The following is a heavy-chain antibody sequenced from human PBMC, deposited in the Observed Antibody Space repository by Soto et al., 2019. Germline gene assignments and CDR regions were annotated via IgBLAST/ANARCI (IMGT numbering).Heavy chain of an antibody. V-gene: IGHV3-53*01. CDR1: GFTVSSNY. Sequence: GGSLRLSCAASGFTVSSNYMSSVRQAPGKGLEWVSVIYSGGSTYDADSVKGRITISRDNAKDTLYLQMNSLRAEDTAVYDCAIDYVGAPDYGGHGTLVTVSS. CDR2: IYSGGST. J-gene: IGHJ4*01. D-gene: IGHD1-26*01. CDR3: AIDYVGAPDY.